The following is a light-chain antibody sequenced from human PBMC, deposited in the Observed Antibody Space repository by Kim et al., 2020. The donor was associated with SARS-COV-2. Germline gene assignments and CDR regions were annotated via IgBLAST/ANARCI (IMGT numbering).Light chain of an antibody. V-gene: IGLV3-19*01. CDR2: DKN. CDR3: NSRDTSGNHHVV. CDR1: SLRSYH. J-gene: IGLJ2*01. Sequence: SSELTQDPAVSVALGQTVRITCQGDSLRSYHASWYQQKPGQAPVLVIYDKNNRPSGIPDRFSGSSSGNTASLTITGAQAEDEADYYCNSRDTSGNHHVVF.